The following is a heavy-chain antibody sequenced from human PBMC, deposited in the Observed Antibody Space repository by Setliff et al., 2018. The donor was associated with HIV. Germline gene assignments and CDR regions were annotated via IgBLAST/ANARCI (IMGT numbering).Heavy chain of an antibody. J-gene: IGHJ1*01. CDR3: AREDSSSWYSSLSF. V-gene: IGHV4-38-2*02. Sequence: SETLSLTCAVYGGSFSGCYWGWIRQPPGKGLEWIGSMYHTGSTYYSPSLNSRFTISVDTSKNQFSLKLSSVTAADTAIYYCAREDSSSWYSSLSFWGQGTLVTVSS. CDR2: MYHTGST. D-gene: IGHD6-13*01. CDR1: GGSFSGCY.